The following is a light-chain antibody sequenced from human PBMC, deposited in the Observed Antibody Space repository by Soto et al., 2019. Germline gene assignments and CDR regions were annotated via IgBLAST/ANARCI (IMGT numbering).Light chain of an antibody. J-gene: IGKJ5*01. Sequence: IQMTQCHPSVSASVADRCTSSWRASQTISSYLNWYQQKPGKAPKLLIYVASSLQGGVPSRFSGSGSGTDFTLTIGSLQPDDFATYYCQQSYSTPITFGQGTRLE. CDR3: QQSYSTPIT. V-gene: IGKV1-39*01. CDR2: VAS. CDR1: QTISSY.